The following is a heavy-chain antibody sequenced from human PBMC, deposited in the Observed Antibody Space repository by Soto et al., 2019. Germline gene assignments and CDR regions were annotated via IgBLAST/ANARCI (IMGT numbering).Heavy chain of an antibody. CDR3: AREDCSRTSCLSLDY. CDR2: IWYDGSNK. Sequence: QVQLVESGGGVVQPGRSLRLSCAASGFTFSSYGMHWVRQAPGKGLEWVAVIWYDGSNKYYADSVKGRFTISRDNSKNTLYLQMNSLRAEDTAVYYCAREDCSRTSCLSLDYWGQGTLVTVSS. CDR1: GFTFSSYG. J-gene: IGHJ4*02. V-gene: IGHV3-33*01. D-gene: IGHD2-2*01.